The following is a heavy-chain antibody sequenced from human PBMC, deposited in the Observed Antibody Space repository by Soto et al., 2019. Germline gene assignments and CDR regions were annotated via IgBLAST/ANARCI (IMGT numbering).Heavy chain of an antibody. D-gene: IGHD7-27*01. J-gene: IGHJ4*02. Sequence: QVQLVQSGAEVKKPGASVKISCKASGYAFTSDDFNWVRQATGQGREGMGWMNPNNGNTAYAQKFQGRVTMTRDTSLGTAYTELSSMTSEDEAVYHCAQRSGNWGVDYWGQGTLVTVSS. CDR2: MNPNNGNT. CDR1: GYAFTSDD. CDR3: AQRSGNWGVDY. V-gene: IGHV1-8*01.